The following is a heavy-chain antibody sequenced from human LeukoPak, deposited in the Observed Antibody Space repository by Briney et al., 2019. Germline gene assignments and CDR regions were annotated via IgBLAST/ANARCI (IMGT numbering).Heavy chain of an antibody. CDR2: ISYDGSNK. CDR1: GFTFSSYG. J-gene: IGHJ4*02. D-gene: IGHD5-12*01. V-gene: IGHV3-30*18. CDR3: AKDRIPYVDIVVVAGY. Sequence: PGRSLRLPCAASGFTFSSYGMHWVRQAPGKGLEWVAVISYDGSNKYYADSVKGRFTSSRDNSKNTLSLQMNSLRAEDTAVYYCAKDRIPYVDIVVVAGYWGQGTLVTVSS.